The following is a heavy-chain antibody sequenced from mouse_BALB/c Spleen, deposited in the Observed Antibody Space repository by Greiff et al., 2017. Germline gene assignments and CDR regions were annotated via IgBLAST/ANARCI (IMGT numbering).Heavy chain of an antibody. CDR2: IYPGNSDT. D-gene: IGHD2-1*01. Sequence: VQLKQSGTVLARPGASVKMSCKASGYSFTSYWMHWVKQRPGQGLEWIGAIYPGNSDTSYNQKFKGKAKLTAVTSASTAYMELSSLTNEDSAVYYCTNYGNYADFDYWGQGTTLTVSS. CDR1: GYSFTSYW. V-gene: IGHV1-5*01. J-gene: IGHJ2*01. CDR3: TNYGNYADFDY.